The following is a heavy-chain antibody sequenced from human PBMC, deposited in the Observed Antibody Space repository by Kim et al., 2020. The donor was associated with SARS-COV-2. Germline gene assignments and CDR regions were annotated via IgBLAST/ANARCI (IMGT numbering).Heavy chain of an antibody. D-gene: IGHD5-12*01. Sequence: ASVKVSCKASGYTFTSYAMNWVRQAPGQGLEWMGWINTNTGNPTYVQGFTGRFVFSLDTSVSTSYLQISSLKPEDTAVYYCARDYVESGYDDYYYNGMDVWGQGTTVTVSS. V-gene: IGHV7-4-1*02. CDR2: INTNTGNP. CDR1: GYTFTSYA. CDR3: ARDYVESGYDDYYYNGMDV. J-gene: IGHJ6*02.